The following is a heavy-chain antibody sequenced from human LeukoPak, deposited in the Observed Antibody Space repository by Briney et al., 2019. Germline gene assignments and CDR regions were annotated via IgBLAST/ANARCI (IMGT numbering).Heavy chain of an antibody. J-gene: IGHJ4*02. Sequence: GGSLRLSCAASGFTFSSYGRHWVRQAPGKGLEWVAFIRYDGSNKYYADSVKGRFTISRDNSKNTLYLQMNSLRAEDTAVYYCAKDLLLWFGEYYFDYWGQGTLVTVSS. V-gene: IGHV3-30*02. CDR1: GFTFSSYG. D-gene: IGHD3-10*01. CDR3: AKDLLLWFGEYYFDY. CDR2: IRYDGSNK.